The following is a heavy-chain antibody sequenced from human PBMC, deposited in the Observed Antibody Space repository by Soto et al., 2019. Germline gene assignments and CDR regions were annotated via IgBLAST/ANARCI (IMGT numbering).Heavy chain of an antibody. CDR1: GFTVSSNY. J-gene: IGHJ4*02. CDR3: ARVVTGYGGWFDY. Sequence: EVQLVETGGGLIQPGGSLRLSCAASGFTVSSNYMSWVRQAPGKGLEWVSVIYSGGSTYYADSVKGRFTISRDNSQNPLYLQMNSLRAEDTAVYYCARVVTGYGGWFDYWGQGSLVTVSS. CDR2: IYSGGST. V-gene: IGHV3-53*02. D-gene: IGHD6-19*01.